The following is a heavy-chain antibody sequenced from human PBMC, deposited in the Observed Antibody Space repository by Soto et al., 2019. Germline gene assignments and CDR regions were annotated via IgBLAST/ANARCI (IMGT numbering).Heavy chain of an antibody. V-gene: IGHV4-59*01. Sequence: PSETLSLTCAVSGGSISSYYWSWIRQPPGKGLEWIGYISYSGSTNYNPSLKSRVTISVDTSKNQFSLKLSSVTAADTAVYYCARALIFSRWSGFDYWGQGTLVTVSS. J-gene: IGHJ4*02. CDR3: ARALIFSRWSGFDY. CDR1: GGSISSYY. CDR2: ISYSGST. D-gene: IGHD3-3*01.